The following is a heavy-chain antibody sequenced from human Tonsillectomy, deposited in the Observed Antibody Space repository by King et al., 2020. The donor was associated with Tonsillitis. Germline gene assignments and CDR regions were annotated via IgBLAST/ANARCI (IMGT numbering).Heavy chain of an antibody. J-gene: IGHJ4*02. V-gene: IGHV3-23*04. CDR2: ISGSGGST. D-gene: IGHD2-2*01. Sequence: QLVESGGGLVQPGGSLRLSCAASGFPFSSYAMSWVRQAPGKGLEWVSAISGSGGSTYYADSVKGRFTISRDNSKNTLYLQMNSLRAEDTAVYYCAKVTSGLPGRRIDYWGQGALVTVSS. CDR1: GFPFSSYA. CDR3: AKVTSGLPGRRIDY.